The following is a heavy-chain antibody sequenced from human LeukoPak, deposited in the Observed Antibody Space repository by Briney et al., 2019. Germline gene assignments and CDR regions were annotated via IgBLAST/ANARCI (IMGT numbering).Heavy chain of an antibody. CDR3: AGSSYYVQFDY. D-gene: IGHD3-10*02. J-gene: IGHJ4*02. CDR2: IYSGGRT. V-gene: IGHV3-66*01. Sequence: SLSPSCAVSGFTATSNYMSWVRQAPGGGLGWVSVIYSGGRTYNADSAKGRFTISRDNSKNTLYLQMNGLRAEDTPVYYCAGSSYYVQFDYWGERTLVSVSS. CDR1: GFTATSNY.